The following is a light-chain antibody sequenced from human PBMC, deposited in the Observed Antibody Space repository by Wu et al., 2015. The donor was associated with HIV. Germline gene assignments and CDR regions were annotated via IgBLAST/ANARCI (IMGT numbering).Light chain of an antibody. J-gene: IGKJ4*01. CDR2: GAS. V-gene: IGKV3-20*01. CDR3: QQYGSSPGT. CDR1: QSVSSNS. Sequence: EIVLTQSPGTLSLSPGERATLSCRASQSVSSNSLVWYQQKPGQAPRLLIYGASSRATGIPDKFSGSGSGTDFTLIISRLEPEDSAVYYCQQYGSSPGTFGGGTKVEIK.